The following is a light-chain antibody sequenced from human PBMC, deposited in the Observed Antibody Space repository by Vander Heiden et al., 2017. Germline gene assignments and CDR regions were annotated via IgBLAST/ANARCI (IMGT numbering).Light chain of an antibody. J-gene: IGKJ4*01. CDR1: QGISSY. CDR3: LQHDSFPRT. V-gene: IGKV1D-8*02. Sequence: AISMPQSPSLLSASTGDRVTITCRVSQGISSYLAWYQQKPGKAPERLIYAASTLQSGVPSRFSGSGSGTDFTLTISCLQSEDFATYYCLQHDSFPRTFGGGTKVEIK. CDR2: AAS.